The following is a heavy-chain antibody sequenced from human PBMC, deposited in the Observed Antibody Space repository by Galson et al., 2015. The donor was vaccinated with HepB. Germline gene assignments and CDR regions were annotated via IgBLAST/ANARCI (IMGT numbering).Heavy chain of an antibody. CDR3: ARGGGGRGGDLDY. D-gene: IGHD3-16*01. Sequence: SLRLSCAASGFTFSSYDMHWVRKATGKGLEWVSAIGTAGDTYYPGSVKGRFTISRENAKNSLYLQMNSLRAGDTVVYYCARGGGGRGGDLDYWGQGTLVTVSS. CDR2: IGTAGDT. V-gene: IGHV3-13*01. J-gene: IGHJ4*02. CDR1: GFTFSSYD.